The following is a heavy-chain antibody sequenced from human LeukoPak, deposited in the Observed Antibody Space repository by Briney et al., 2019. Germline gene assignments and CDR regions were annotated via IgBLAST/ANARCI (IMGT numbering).Heavy chain of an antibody. CDR3: ARDDSHHRISGSYIPVFDYYYYYGMDV. D-gene: IGHD3-10*01. Sequence: ASVKVSCRASGYTFTSYGISWVRQAPGQGLEWMGWISAYNGNTNYAQKLQGRVTMTTDTSTSTAYMELRSLRSDDTAVYYCARDDSHHRISGSYIPVFDYYYYYGMDVWGQGTTVTVSS. CDR2: ISAYNGNT. V-gene: IGHV1-18*01. J-gene: IGHJ6*02. CDR1: GYTFTSYG.